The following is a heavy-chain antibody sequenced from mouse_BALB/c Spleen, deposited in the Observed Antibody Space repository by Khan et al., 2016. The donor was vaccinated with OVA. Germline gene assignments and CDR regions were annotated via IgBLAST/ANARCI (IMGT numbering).Heavy chain of an antibody. CDR2: IWSGGNT. J-gene: IGHJ4*01. D-gene: IGHD1-2*01. CDR3: ARNGVFHYSGYGGMDY. Sequence: QVQLKQSGPGLVQPSQNLSITCTVSGFSLTDFGVHWVRQSPGKTLEWLGVIWSGGNTDYNAAFISRLSITKDNSKSKIFFKLNSLQADDTAIYYCARNGVFHYSGYGGMDYWGQGTSVTVSS. CDR1: GFSLTDFG. V-gene: IGHV2-4-1*01.